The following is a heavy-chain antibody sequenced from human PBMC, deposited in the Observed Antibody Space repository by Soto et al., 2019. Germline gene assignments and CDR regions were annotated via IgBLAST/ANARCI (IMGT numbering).Heavy chain of an antibody. CDR2: ISYSAYT. Sequence: SETLSLTCTVSGGSITYINNHYCSWFRLPPGKGLEWIGYISYSAYTSYNPSLKSRVTISVDTSKNQFSLKLSSVTAADTAVYYCARALWGPAGHINWFAPWGQGTLVTVSS. D-gene: IGHD2-2*01. V-gene: IGHV4-61*01. CDR3: ARALWGPAGHINWFAP. CDR1: GGSITYINNHY. J-gene: IGHJ5*02.